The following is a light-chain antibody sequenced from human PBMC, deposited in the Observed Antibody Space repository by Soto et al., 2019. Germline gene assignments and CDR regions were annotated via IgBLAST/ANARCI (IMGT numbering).Light chain of an antibody. J-gene: IGKJ2*01. V-gene: IGKV1-39*01. CDR2: GAS. Sequence: IQMTQSPSSLSASVGDSVTVTCRASQSINIYLNWYQQKPGKAPTLLIYGASSLQSGVPSRFTGGGSRTDFTLTISSLQPEDFVTYYCQQRYRSPYTFGQGTKLEIK. CDR3: QQRYRSPYT. CDR1: QSINIY.